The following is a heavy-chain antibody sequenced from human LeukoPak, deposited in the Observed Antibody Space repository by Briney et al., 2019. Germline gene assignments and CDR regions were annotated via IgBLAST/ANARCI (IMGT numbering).Heavy chain of an antibody. J-gene: IGHJ4*02. V-gene: IGHV1-69*13. D-gene: IGHD6-19*01. CDR1: GGTFSSYA. CDR3: ARVGTRMTGYSSGWYSFDY. Sequence: SVKVSCKASGGTFSSYAISWVRQAPGQGLEWMGGIIPIFGTANYAQKFQGRVTITADESTSTAYMELSRLRSDDTAVYYCARVGTRMTGYSSGWYSFDYWGQGTLVTVSS. CDR2: IIPIFGTA.